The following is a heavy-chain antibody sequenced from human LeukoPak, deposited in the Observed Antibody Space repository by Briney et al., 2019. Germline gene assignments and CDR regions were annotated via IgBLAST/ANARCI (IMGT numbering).Heavy chain of an antibody. D-gene: IGHD1-26*01. V-gene: IGHV1-8*01. J-gene: IGHJ4*02. Sequence: EASVKVSCKASGYTFTSYDINWVRQATGQGLEWMGWMNPNSGNTGYAQKFQGRVTMTRNTSISTAYMELSSLRSEDTAVYYCARVGLGKETFDFWGQGTLVTVSS. CDR1: GYTFTSYD. CDR2: MNPNSGNT. CDR3: ARVGLGKETFDF.